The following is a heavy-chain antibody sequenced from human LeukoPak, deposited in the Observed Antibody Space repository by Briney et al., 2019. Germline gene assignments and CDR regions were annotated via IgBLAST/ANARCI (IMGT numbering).Heavy chain of an antibody. Sequence: GALRLSCAASGFTFSSYAMHWVRQAPGKGLEWVAVISYDGSNKYYADSVKGRFTISRDNAKNSLHLQMNSLGAEDTAVYYCARDDGGNFNDAFDMWGQGTMVTVSS. CDR1: GFTFSSYA. J-gene: IGHJ3*02. CDR2: ISYDGSNK. CDR3: ARDDGGNFNDAFDM. V-gene: IGHV3-30*04. D-gene: IGHD4-23*01.